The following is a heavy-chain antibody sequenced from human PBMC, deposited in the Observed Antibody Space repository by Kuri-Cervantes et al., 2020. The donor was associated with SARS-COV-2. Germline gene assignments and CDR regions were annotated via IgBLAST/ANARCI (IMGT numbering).Heavy chain of an antibody. CDR2: INSDGSST. CDR1: GFTFSSYW. CDR3: ARDLAGGYGSGSEFDY. Sequence: GESLKISCAASGFTFSSYWMHWVRQAPGKGLVWVSRINSDGSSTSYADSVKGRFTISRDNAKDTLYLQMNSLRAEDTAVYYCARDLAGGYGSGSEFDYWGQGTLVTVSS. J-gene: IGHJ4*02. V-gene: IGHV3-74*01. D-gene: IGHD3-10*01.